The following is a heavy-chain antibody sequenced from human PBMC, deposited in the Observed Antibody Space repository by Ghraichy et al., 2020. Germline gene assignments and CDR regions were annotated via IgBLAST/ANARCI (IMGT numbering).Heavy chain of an antibody. D-gene: IGHD6-13*01. J-gene: IGHJ6*02. CDR1: GFTFSSYA. V-gene: IGHV3-23*01. CDR2: ISGSGGST. CDR3: AKTQQPVLHYYYGMDV. Sequence: GVSLRLSCAASGFTFSSYAMSWVRQAPGKGLEWVSAISGSGGSTYYADSVKGRFTISRDNSKNTLYLQMNSLRAEDTAVYYCAKTQQPVLHYYYGMDVWGQGTTVTVSS.